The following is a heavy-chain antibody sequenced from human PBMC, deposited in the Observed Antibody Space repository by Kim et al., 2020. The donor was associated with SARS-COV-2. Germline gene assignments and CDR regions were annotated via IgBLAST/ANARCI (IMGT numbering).Heavy chain of an antibody. CDR1: GYMFTELY. CDR2: FDPEDGEI. J-gene: IGHJ4*02. Sequence: ASVKVSCKVSGYMFTELYMHWVRQAPGKGLEWTGGFDPEDGEIIYAQELQDRLTMTEDTATDTGYMELRSLESEDTAVYYCATYASGSRYFDLWGQGTLV. D-gene: IGHD3-10*01. CDR3: ATYASGSRYFDL. V-gene: IGHV1-24*01.